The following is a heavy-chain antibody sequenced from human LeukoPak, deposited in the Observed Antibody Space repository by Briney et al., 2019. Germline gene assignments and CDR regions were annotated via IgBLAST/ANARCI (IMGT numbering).Heavy chain of an antibody. V-gene: IGHV3-23*01. J-gene: IGHJ4*02. CDR1: GFRFDSYA. CDR3: AKGERDLGDSRLDY. CDR2: ISASGGGT. Sequence: PGGSLRLSCAASGFRFDSYAMTWVRQAPGKGLEWVSTISASGGGTHYADSVKGRFTISRDNSKNTLYVQMSSLRAGDTAVYYCAKGERDLGDSRLDYLGQGTLVTVSS. D-gene: IGHD4-17*01.